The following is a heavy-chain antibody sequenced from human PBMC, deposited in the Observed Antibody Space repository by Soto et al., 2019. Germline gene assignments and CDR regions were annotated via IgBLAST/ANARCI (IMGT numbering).Heavy chain of an antibody. CDR1: GFTFSSYG. V-gene: IGHV3-33*01. D-gene: IGHD2-2*01. CDR3: ARDRIVVVPAATGFDP. J-gene: IGHJ5*02. Sequence: GGSLRLSCAASGFTFSSYGMHWVRQAPGKGLEWVAVIWYDGSNKYYADSVKGRFTISRDNSKNTLYLQMNSLRAEDTAVYYCARDRIVVVPAATGFDPWGQGTLVTVSS. CDR2: IWYDGSNK.